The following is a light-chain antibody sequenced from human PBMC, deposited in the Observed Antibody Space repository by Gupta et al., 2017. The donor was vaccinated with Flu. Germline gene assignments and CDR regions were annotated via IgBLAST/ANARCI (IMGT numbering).Light chain of an antibody. CDR1: QSVSSR. J-gene: IGKJ4*01. V-gene: IGKV3-11*01. Sequence: EIVLTQSPATLSLSPGERATLSCRASQSVSSRLAWYQQTPGQAPRLLIYDASNRATGIPARFSGSGSGTDFTLTISSLEPEDFAVYYCQQRSSWPLTFGGGTKVEIK. CDR3: QQRSSWPLT. CDR2: DAS.